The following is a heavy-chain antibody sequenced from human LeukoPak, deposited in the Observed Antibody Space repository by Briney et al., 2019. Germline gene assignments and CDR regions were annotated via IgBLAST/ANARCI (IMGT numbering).Heavy chain of an antibody. CDR1: GYTFTGYY. Sequence: GASVKVSCKASGYTFTGYYMHWVRQAHGQGLEWMGWINPKSGGTNYAQKFQGRVTMTRDTSISTAYMELSRLRSDDTAVYYCARDQSRDVFDYWGQGTLVTVSS. J-gene: IGHJ4*02. CDR3: ARDQSRDVFDY. V-gene: IGHV1-2*02. CDR2: INPKSGGT. D-gene: IGHD2-2*01.